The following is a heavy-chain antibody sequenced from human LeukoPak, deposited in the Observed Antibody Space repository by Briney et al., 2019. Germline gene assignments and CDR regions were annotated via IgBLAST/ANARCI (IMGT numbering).Heavy chain of an antibody. CDR3: ARDIYGVSGNLHWFDP. Sequence: ASVKVSCKASGYTFTSYHMHWVRQAPGQGLEWMGIINPSGGSTNYAQKFRGRVTMTRDMSTSTAYMEMSSLRSEDTAVYYCARDIYGVSGNLHWFDPWGQGTLVTVSS. V-gene: IGHV1-46*01. J-gene: IGHJ5*02. D-gene: IGHD3-10*01. CDR2: INPSGGST. CDR1: GYTFTSYH.